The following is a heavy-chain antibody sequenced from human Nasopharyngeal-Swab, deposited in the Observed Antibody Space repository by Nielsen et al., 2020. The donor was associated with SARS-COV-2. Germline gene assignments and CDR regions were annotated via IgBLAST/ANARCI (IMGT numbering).Heavy chain of an antibody. CDR2: ITVSGYAT. CDR1: GFTFNSYV. D-gene: IGHD7-27*01. Sequence: GESLKISCAASGFTFNSYVMIWVRQAPGEGLEWVSYITVSGYATNYAESVKGRFTISRDNSKNLLYLQMNSLRVEDTATYYCAPDPNWGLGYWGRGTLVTVSS. V-gene: IGHV3-23*01. CDR3: APDPNWGLGY. J-gene: IGHJ4*02.